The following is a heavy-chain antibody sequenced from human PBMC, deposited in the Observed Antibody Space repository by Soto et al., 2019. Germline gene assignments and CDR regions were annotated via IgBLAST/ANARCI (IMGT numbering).Heavy chain of an antibody. CDR3: ARDSSSWDYYFDY. CDR1: GYTFTGYY. CDR2: INPNSGGT. J-gene: IGHJ4*02. Sequence: QVQLVQSGAEVKKPGASVKVSCKASGYTFTGYYMHWVRQAPGQGLEWMGWINPNSGGTNYAQKFQGWVTRTRDTSISTAYMELSRLRSDDTAVYYCARDSSSWDYYFDYWGQGTLVTVSS. D-gene: IGHD6-13*01. V-gene: IGHV1-2*04.